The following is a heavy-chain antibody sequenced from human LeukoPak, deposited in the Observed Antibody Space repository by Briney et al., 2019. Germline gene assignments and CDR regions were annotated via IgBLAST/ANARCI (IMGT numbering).Heavy chain of an antibody. CDR2: ISSSGSTI. D-gene: IGHD3-3*01. CDR1: GFTFSDYY. J-gene: IGHJ4*02. V-gene: IGHV3-11*04. Sequence: PGGCLRLSCAASGFTFSDYYMSWIHQAPGKGLEWVSYISSSGSTIYYADSVKGRFTISRDNAKSSLYLQMNSLRAEDTAVYYCARSARSEDDDFWSGYLADWGQGTLVTVSS. CDR3: ARSARSEDDDFWSGYLAD.